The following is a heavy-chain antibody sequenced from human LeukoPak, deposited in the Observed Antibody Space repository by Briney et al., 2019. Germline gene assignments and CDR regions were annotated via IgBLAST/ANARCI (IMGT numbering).Heavy chain of an antibody. CDR3: RGSSGPFDY. CDR1: GGSFSGYY. J-gene: IGHJ4*02. D-gene: IGHD6-19*01. CDR2: INHSGST. V-gene: IGHV4-34*01. Sequence: SETLSLTCAVYGGSFSGYYWSWIRQPPGKGLEWIGEINHSGSTNYKPSLKSRVTISVDTSKNQFSLKLSSVTAADTAVYYCRGSSGPFDYWGQGTLLTVSS.